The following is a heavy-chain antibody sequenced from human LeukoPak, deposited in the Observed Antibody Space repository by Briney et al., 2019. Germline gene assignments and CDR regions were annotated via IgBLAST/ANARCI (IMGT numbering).Heavy chain of an antibody. D-gene: IGHD3-10*01. CDR3: ARAHYGSGSPYYYYYYMDV. CDR1: GGTFSSYA. V-gene: IGHV1-69*13. Sequence: GASVKVSCKASGGTFSSYAISWVRQAPGQGLEWMGGIIPIFGTANYAQKFQGRVTITADESTSTAYMELSSLRSEDTAVYYCARAHYGSGSPYYYYYYMDVWGKGTTVTVSS. J-gene: IGHJ6*03. CDR2: IIPIFGTA.